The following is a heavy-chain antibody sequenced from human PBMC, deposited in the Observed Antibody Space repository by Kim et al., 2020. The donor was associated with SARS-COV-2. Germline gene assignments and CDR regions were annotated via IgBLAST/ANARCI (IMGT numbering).Heavy chain of an antibody. CDR2: ISYDGSNK. D-gene: IGHD6-19*01. CDR1: GFTFSSYG. CDR3: AKSSSGWYTSFDY. J-gene: IGHJ4*02. V-gene: IGHV3-30*18. Sequence: GGSLRLSCAASGFTFSSYGMHWVRQAPGKGLEWVAVISYDGSNKYYADSVKGRFTISRDNSKNTLYLQMNSLRAEDTAVYYCAKSSSGWYTSFDYWGQGT.